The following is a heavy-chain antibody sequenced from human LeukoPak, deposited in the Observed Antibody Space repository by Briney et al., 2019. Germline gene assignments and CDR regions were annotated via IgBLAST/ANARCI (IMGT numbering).Heavy chain of an antibody. D-gene: IGHD1-26*01. J-gene: IGHJ4*02. Sequence: GGSLRLSCAASGFTFSSYAMHWVRQAPGKGLEWVAVISYDGSNKYYADSVKGRFTISRDNSKNTLYLEMNSLRAEDTAVYYCGSLWENTFDYWGQGTLVTVSS. CDR3: GSLWENTFDY. CDR1: GFTFSSYA. V-gene: IGHV3-30-3*01. CDR2: ISYDGSNK.